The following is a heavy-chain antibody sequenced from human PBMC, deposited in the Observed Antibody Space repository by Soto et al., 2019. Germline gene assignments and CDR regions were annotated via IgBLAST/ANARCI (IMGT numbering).Heavy chain of an antibody. CDR1: GGSIRSGDYF. D-gene: IGHD6-19*01. CDR3: ARGLGSGWYDYFDY. CDR2: IYYSGSA. V-gene: IGHV4-30-4*08. J-gene: IGHJ4*02. Sequence: QVQLQESGPGLVKPSQTLSLTCTVSGGSIRSGDYFWSWIRQPPGKGLEWLGYIYYSGSAHYNPSLKSRVIISVDTSNNQLSLRLTSVTAADTAVYYCARGLGSGWYDYFDYWGQGTLVTVSS.